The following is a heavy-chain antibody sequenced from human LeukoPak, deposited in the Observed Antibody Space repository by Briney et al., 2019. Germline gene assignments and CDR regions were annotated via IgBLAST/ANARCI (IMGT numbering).Heavy chain of an antibody. Sequence: ASVKVSCKASGYTFTSYYMHWVRQAPGQGLEWMGIINPSGGSTSYAQKFQGRVTMTRDTSTSTVYMELSSLRSEDTAVYYCARSRRRITIFGVVSHHHLDYWGQGTLVTVSS. V-gene: IGHV1-46*01. J-gene: IGHJ4*02. CDR2: INPSGGST. D-gene: IGHD3-3*01. CDR3: ARSRRRITIFGVVSHHHLDY. CDR1: GYTFTSYY.